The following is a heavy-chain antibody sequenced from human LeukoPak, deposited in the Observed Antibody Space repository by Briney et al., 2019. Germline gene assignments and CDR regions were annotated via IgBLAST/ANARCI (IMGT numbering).Heavy chain of an antibody. CDR1: GGSITSYY. CDR2: IYSSGTT. Sequence: PSETLSLTCTVSGGSITSYYWSWLRQPAGKGLEWIGRIYSSGTTNYNPSLKSRVTMSIDTTQFSLKLSSVTAVDTAVYFCACGVAAAGWLYFDYWGQGSLVTVSS. J-gene: IGHJ4*02. D-gene: IGHD6-13*01. CDR3: ACGVAAAGWLYFDY. V-gene: IGHV4-4*07.